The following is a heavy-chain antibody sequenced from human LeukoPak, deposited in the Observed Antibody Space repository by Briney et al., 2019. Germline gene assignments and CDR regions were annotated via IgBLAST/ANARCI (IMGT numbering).Heavy chain of an antibody. CDR2: IYHSGST. Sequence: SETLSLTCTVSGYSISSGYYWGWIRQPPGKGLEWIGSIYHSGSTYYNPSLKSRVTISVDTSKNQFSLKLSSVTAADTAVYYCARGWELLNDAFDIWGQGTMVTVSS. J-gene: IGHJ3*02. V-gene: IGHV4-38-2*02. CDR3: ARGWELLNDAFDI. D-gene: IGHD1-26*01. CDR1: GYSISSGYY.